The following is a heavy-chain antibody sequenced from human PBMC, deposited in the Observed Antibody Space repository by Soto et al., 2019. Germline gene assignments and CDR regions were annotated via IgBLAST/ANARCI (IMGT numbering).Heavy chain of an antibody. J-gene: IGHJ4*02. CDR3: ARDPVAGTNFFDY. CDR2: ISAYNGNT. CDR1: GYPFPSYG. Sequence: QVQLVQSGAAVKKPGASVKVSCTASGYPFPSYGISWVRQAPGQGLEWMGWISAYNGNTNYAQQLQGRVTMTTDTSTSTAYIELRSLRSDDTAVYYCARDPVAGTNFFDYWGQGTQVTVSS. V-gene: IGHV1-18*01. D-gene: IGHD6-19*01.